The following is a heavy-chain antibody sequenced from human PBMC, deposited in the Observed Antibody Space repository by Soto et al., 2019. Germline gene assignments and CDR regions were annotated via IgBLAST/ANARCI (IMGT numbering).Heavy chain of an antibody. CDR1: GVTSSGSA. Sequence: EVQVVVSGGGLVQPGGSLKLSCAASGVTSSGSAMHWVRQASGKGLEWVGRIRSKANSYATAYGASVKGRFTMSRDXXKNTAYLQMNSLKTEDTAVYYCSTRGDGYKADFDYWGQGTLVTVSS. D-gene: IGHD5-12*01. J-gene: IGHJ4*02. CDR3: STRGDGYKADFDY. V-gene: IGHV3-73*01. CDR2: IRSKANSYAT.